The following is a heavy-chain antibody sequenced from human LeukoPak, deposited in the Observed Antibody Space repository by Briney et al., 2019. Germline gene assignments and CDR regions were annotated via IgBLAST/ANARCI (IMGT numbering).Heavy chain of an antibody. CDR2: IASDGSST. Sequence: GGSLRLSCAASGFTFSSYWMNRVRQAPGKGLVWVSRIASDGSSTTYADSVKGRFSISRDNAKNTLYLQMNSLRVEDTAVYYCARGRPHGNDYWGQGTLVTVSS. D-gene: IGHD4-23*01. J-gene: IGHJ4*02. CDR3: ARGRPHGNDY. CDR1: GFTFSSYW. V-gene: IGHV3-74*01.